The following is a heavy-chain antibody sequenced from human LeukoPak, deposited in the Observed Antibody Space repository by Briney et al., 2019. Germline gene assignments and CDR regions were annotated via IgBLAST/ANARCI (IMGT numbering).Heavy chain of an antibody. CDR2: INPSGGST. J-gene: IGHJ4*02. CDR1: GYTFTSYY. D-gene: IGHD3-22*01. Sequence: ASVKVSCKASGYTFTSYYMHWVRQAPGQGLEGMGIINPSGGSTSYAQKFQGRVTMTRDTSTSTVYMELSSLRSEDTAVYYCARGAYYYDSSGYWFLYWGQGTLVTVSS. V-gene: IGHV1-46*01. CDR3: ARGAYYYDSSGYWFLY.